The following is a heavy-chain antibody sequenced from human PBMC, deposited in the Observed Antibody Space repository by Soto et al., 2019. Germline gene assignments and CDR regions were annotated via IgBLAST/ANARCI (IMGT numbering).Heavy chain of an antibody. D-gene: IGHD2-15*01. CDR1: GYTFTGFY. Sequence: GASVKVSCKASGYTFTGFYMHWVRQAPGQGLEWMGWINPNSGGTNYAQKFQGWVTMTRDTSISTAYMELSRLRSDDTAVYYCARDRGKYCSGCSCRYYYGMAVWGQGITVTVSS. J-gene: IGHJ6*02. V-gene: IGHV1-2*04. CDR2: INPNSGGT. CDR3: ARDRGKYCSGCSCRYYYGMAV.